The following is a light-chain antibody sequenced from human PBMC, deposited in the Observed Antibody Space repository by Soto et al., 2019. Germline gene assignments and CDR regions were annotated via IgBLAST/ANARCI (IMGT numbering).Light chain of an antibody. Sequence: DIVMTQSPDSLAVSLGERATINCKSSQSVLYSSNNKNYLAWYQQRPGQPPKLLIYWASTRESRVPDRFSGSGSGTEFTLTITSLQAEDVAVYYCQQYESTPPTFGQGTKLEIK. J-gene: IGKJ2*01. CDR2: WAS. V-gene: IGKV4-1*01. CDR1: QSVLYSSNNKNY. CDR3: QQYESTPPT.